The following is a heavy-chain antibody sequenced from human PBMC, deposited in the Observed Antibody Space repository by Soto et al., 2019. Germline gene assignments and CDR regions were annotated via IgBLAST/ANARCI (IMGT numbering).Heavy chain of an antibody. CDR3: ARANYDFWSGSTKYYYYYMDV. J-gene: IGHJ6*03. CDR1: SDSISGSNW. D-gene: IGHD3-3*01. Sequence: QVQLQESGPGLVKPSGTLSLTCAVSSDSISGSNWWSWVRQPPGKGLEWIGEIYHRGSTNYNPSLKCRVTISVDKSKDQFSLKLSSVTAADTAVYYCARANYDFWSGSTKYYYYYMDVWGKGTSVTVSS. CDR2: IYHRGST. V-gene: IGHV4-4*02.